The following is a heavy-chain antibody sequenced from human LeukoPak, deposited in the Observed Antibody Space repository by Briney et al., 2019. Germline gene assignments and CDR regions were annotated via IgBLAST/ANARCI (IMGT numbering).Heavy chain of an antibody. J-gene: IGHJ3*02. CDR3: ARGSAYSSSWYDHAFDI. CDR2: IYYSGST. CDR1: GFTVSSNY. D-gene: IGHD6-13*01. V-gene: IGHV4-59*02. Sequence: GSLRLSCAASGFTVSSNYMSWIRQPPGKGLEWIGYIYYSGSTNYNPSLKSRVTISVDTSKSQFSLKLSSVTAADTAVYYCARGSAYSSSWYDHAFDIWGQGTMVTVSS.